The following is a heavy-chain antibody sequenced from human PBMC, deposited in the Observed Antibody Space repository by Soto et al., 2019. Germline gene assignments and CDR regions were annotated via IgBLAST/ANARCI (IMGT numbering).Heavy chain of an antibody. CDR2: INPSGGNT. CDR3: ATGGGDYENY. Sequence: QVQLVQSGAEVKKPGASVKISCKASGYTFTSNYMHWVRQAPGQGLEWMGIINPSGGNTDYAQKFEGRVTLTRDTSTTTVYMELSSLRSEDTAVYYCATGGGDYENYWGQGTLVTVSS. V-gene: IGHV1-46*01. J-gene: IGHJ4*01. CDR1: GYTFTSNY. D-gene: IGHD2-21*02.